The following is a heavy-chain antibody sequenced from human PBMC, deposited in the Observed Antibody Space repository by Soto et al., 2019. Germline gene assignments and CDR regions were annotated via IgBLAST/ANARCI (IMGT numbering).Heavy chain of an antibody. J-gene: IGHJ6*02. CDR2: IIPVFGLV. D-gene: IGHD3-22*01. CDR3: AGGRIVVVGSRAYYGMDV. Sequence: QVHLLLQSGAEVKKPGSSVKVSCKASGGTPSNSAISWVRQAPGQGLEWMGGIIPVFGLVKYAQNFQGRVTITADESTNTAHMELSSLRPEDTAVYYCAGGRIVVVGSRAYYGMDVWGQGTTVTVSS. CDR1: GGTPSNSA. V-gene: IGHV1-69*01.